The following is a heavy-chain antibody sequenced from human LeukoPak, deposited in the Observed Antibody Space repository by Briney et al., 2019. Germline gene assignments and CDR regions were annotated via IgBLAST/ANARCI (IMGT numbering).Heavy chain of an antibody. V-gene: IGHV3-11*01. CDR2: ISPSGATI. CDR3: ARCRGHSCCFDN. D-gene: IGHD2-15*01. Sequence: GGSLRLSCAASGVTFSDYYMGWIRQAPGKGLEWVSYISPSGATISYADSVKGRFTTSRDNAKSSLYLQMNSLRAEDTAVYYCARCRGHSCCFDNWGQGTQVTVSS. CDR1: GVTFSDYY. J-gene: IGHJ4*02.